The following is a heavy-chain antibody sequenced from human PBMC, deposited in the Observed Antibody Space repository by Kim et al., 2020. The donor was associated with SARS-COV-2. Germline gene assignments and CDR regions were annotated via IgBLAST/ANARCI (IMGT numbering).Heavy chain of an antibody. V-gene: IGHV1-69*02. D-gene: IGHD2-2*01. J-gene: IGHJ2*01. Sequence: KFQGRVTITADKSTSTAYMELSSLRSEDTAVYYCARAPEPDQLLSWYFDLWGRGTLVTVSS. CDR3: ARAPEPDQLLSWYFDL.